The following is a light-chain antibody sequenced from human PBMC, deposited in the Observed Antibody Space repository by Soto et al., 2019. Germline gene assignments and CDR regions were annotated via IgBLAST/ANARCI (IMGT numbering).Light chain of an antibody. J-gene: IGLJ1*01. CDR1: SDDVGGYHY. CDR2: EVS. CDR3: SSYTISTTLV. V-gene: IGLV2-14*01. Sequence: QSVLTQPRSVSGSPGQSVTISCTGTSDDVGGYHYVSWYQHHTGKAPKLMIYEVSNRPSGVSTRFSVSKSGNTASLTISGLQAEDEADYYCSSYTISTTLVFXTGTKVTVL.